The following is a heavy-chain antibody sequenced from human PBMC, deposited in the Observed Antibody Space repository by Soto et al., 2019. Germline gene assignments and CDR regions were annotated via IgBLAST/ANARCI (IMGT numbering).Heavy chain of an antibody. J-gene: IGHJ4*02. V-gene: IGHV4-4*02. CDR1: GGSVSSNNW. CDR3: ARIAVAGKGSTDN. Sequence: SETLSLTCTVSGGSVSSNNWWSWVRQPPGKGLEWIGEIYYGGSTNYNPSLKSRVSISVDKPRNQFSLKLTSVTAADTAVYHCARIAVAGKGSTDNWGQGTLVTVSS. CDR2: IYYGGST. D-gene: IGHD6-19*01.